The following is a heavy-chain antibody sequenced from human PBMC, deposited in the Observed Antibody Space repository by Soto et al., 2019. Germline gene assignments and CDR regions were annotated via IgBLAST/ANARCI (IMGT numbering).Heavy chain of an antibody. D-gene: IGHD5-12*01. V-gene: IGHV3-23*01. CDR1: GFPFSISG. Sequence: PGGSLRLSCAASGFPFSISGMSWVRQAPGKGLEWVSGITDSGGSTYYVDSVKGRFTISRDNSKNTLSLEMNSLRAEDTAVYYCAKDYGWLHYYWGQGILVTVSS. CDR3: AKDYGWLHYY. CDR2: ITDSGGST. J-gene: IGHJ4*02.